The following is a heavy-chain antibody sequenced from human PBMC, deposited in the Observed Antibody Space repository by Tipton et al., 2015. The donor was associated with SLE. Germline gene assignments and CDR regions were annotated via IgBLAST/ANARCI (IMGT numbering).Heavy chain of an antibody. D-gene: IGHD3-10*01. J-gene: IGHJ4*02. CDR3: ASLVWGSGSYLRDY. CDR2: INHSGST. Sequence: TLSLTCTVSGGSISSGSYYWSWIRQPPGKGLEWIGEINHSGSTNYNPSLKSRVTISVDTSKNQFSLKLSSVTAADTAVYYCASLVWGSGSYLRDYWGQGTLVTVSS. CDR1: GGSISSGSYY. V-gene: IGHV4-39*07.